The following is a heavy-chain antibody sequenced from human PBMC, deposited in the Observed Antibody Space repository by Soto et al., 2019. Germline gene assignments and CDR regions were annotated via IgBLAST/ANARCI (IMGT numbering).Heavy chain of an antibody. V-gene: IGHV3-48*01. J-gene: IGHJ3*02. CDR3: ARFGGVISEWPPDAFDI. D-gene: IGHD3-16*02. CDR1: GFTFSSYS. Sequence: GSLRLSCAASGFTFSSYSMSSSSSTIYYADSVKGRFTISRDNAKNSLYLQMNSLRAEDTAVYYCARFGGVISEWPPDAFDIWGQGTMVTVSS. CDR2: SSSSTI.